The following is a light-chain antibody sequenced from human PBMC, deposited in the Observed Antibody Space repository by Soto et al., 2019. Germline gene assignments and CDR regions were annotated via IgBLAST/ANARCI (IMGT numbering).Light chain of an antibody. CDR2: GAS. Sequence: EIVLTQSPGTLSLSPGERATLSCRASQSVSSSYLVWYQQKPGQAPRLLIYGASSRATGIPDRFSGSGSGTDFTLTISRLEPEDCAVYYCQQYGSSGYTFGQGTKLEIK. V-gene: IGKV3-20*01. J-gene: IGKJ2*01. CDR1: QSVSSSY. CDR3: QQYGSSGYT.